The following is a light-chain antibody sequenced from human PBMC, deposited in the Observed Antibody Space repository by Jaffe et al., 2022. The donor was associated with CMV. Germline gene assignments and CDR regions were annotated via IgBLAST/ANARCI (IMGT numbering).Light chain of an antibody. CDR2: EVT. V-gene: IGLV2-23*02. CDR3: CSFAGSTTLV. CDR1: SSDIGTYNL. J-gene: IGLJ2*01. Sequence: QSALTQPASVSGSPGQSITISCTGTSSDIGTYNLVSWYQHHPGRAPKLIIYEVTRRPSGISNRFSGSKSANTASLTISGLQAEDEADYYCCSFAGSTTLVFGGGTKVTVL.